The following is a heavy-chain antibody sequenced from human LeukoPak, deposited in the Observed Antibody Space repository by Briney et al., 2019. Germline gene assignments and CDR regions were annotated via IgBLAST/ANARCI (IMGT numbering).Heavy chain of an antibody. D-gene: IGHD3-10*01. CDR1: GFTFSSCG. V-gene: IGHV3-30*18. CDR3: VKEQGSGSYRTADY. J-gene: IGHJ4*03. Sequence: GGSLRLSCAASGFTFSSCGMHWVRQAPGKGLEWVAVITYDGDTTYFEDSVKGRFTISRDTSKSTLYLQMNSLGAEDTAVYYCVKEQGSGSYRTADYWGQGTTVTVSS. CDR2: ITYDGDTT.